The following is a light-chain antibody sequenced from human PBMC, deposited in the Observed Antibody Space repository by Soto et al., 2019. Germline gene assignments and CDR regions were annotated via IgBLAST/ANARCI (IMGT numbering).Light chain of an antibody. CDR3: GSWDSSLSAYV. J-gene: IGLJ1*01. CDR2: DDN. Sequence: QSVMTQPPSVSAAPGQKVTISCSGSSSNIGGNSVSWYQQPPGTAPKLLIYDDNKRPSGIPDRFAGSKSGTSATLGITGFQTGDEADYYCGSWDSSLSAYVFGTGTQLTVL. V-gene: IGLV1-51*01. CDR1: SSNIGGNS.